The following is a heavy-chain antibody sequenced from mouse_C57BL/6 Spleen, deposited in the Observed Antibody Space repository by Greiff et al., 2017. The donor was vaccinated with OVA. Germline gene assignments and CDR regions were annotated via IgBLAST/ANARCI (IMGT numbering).Heavy chain of an antibody. D-gene: IGHD1-1*01. J-gene: IGHJ4*01. CDR3: AREGLDYYGSSYGAMDY. CDR2: INPSNGGT. Sequence: VQLQQSGTELVKPGASVKLSCKASGYTFTSYWMHWVKQRPGQGLEWIGNINPSNGGTNYNEKFKSKATLTVDKSSSTAYMQLSSLTSEDSAVYYCAREGLDYYGSSYGAMDYWGQGTSVTVSS. V-gene: IGHV1-53*01. CDR1: GYTFTSYW.